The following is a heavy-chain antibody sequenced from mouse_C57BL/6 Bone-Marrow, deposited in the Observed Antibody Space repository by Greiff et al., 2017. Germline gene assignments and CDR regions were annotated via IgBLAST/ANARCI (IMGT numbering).Heavy chain of an antibody. CDR1: GYPFPTYW. CDR3: ARCSFYYAMDY. J-gene: IGHJ4*01. D-gene: IGHD1-1*01. V-gene: IGHV1-61*01. CDR2: IYPPFSEL. Sequence: VQLQQPGAELVRPGSSVKLSCKASGYPFPTYWMDWLKQRLGHGLECIGNIYPPFSELHSNQKFKDKATLTFDKSSSTPYMQLSSLTSEDTAIYYCARCSFYYAMDYWGQRTSVTVSS.